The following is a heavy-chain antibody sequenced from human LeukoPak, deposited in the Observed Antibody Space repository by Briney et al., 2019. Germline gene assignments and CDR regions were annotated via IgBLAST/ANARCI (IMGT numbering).Heavy chain of an antibody. CDR1: GFTFSSYG. CDR3: ARDQGLLVVAGRFGY. V-gene: IGHV3-74*01. J-gene: IGHJ4*02. Sequence: GGSLRLSCAASGFTFSSYGMHWVRQAPGKGLVWVSRINSDGSSTTYADSVKGRFTISRDNAKNSLYLQMNSLRAEDTAVYYCARDQGLLVVAGRFGYWGQGTLVTVSS. D-gene: IGHD6-19*01. CDR2: INSDGSST.